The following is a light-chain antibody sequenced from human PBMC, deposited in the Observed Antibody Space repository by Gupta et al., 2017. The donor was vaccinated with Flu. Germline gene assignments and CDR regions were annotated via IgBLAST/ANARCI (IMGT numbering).Light chain of an antibody. CDR2: KAS. CDR3: QHKNSSPWT. Sequence: DIPTTQSPSTLSVSVGDRVTITCRASQSMSSWLAWYQQKPVKAPNLLIQKASSLESGVPSRFSGSGSGTEFTLTISSRQPDDFATYYCQHKNSSPWTFGQGTKVEIK. CDR1: QSMSSW. V-gene: IGKV1-5*03. J-gene: IGKJ1*01.